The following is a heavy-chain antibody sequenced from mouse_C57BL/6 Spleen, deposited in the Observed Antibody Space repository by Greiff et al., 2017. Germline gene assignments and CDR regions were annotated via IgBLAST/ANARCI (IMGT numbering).Heavy chain of an antibody. J-gene: IGHJ4*01. CDR2: IWSGGST. V-gene: IGHV2-2*01. D-gene: IGHD3-1*01. CDR1: GFSLTSYG. Sequence: VQLVESGPGLVQPSPSLSITCTVSGFSLTSYGVPWVRQSPGKGLEWLGVIWSGGSTDYNAAFISSLSISKDNSKSQVFFKMNSLQADDTAIYYCARSGLPYAMDYWGQGTSVTVSS. CDR3: ARSGLPYAMDY.